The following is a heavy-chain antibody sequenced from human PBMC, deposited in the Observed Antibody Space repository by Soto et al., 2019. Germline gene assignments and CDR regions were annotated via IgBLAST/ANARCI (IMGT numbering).Heavy chain of an antibody. CDR2: SYTSGTT. CDR3: AREGASGFGMDV. V-gene: IGHV4-4*07. D-gene: IGHD1-26*01. CDR1: GGSIRSNY. J-gene: IGHJ6*02. Sequence: SETLSLTCNVSGGSIRSNYWSWIRQPAGKALEWIGRSYTSGTTNYNPSLKSRATMLIDTSKNQFALILSSVTAADTAVYYCAREGASGFGMDVWGQGTTVTVSS.